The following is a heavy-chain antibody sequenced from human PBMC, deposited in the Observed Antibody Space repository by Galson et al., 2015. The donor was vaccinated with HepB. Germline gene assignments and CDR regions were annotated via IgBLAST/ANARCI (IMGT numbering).Heavy chain of an antibody. J-gene: IGHJ4*02. CDR1: GFTVSTHS. CDR3: ARVGWGPGLDY. CDR2: LYAGGNP. V-gene: IGHV3-53*04. Sequence: PLRLSCAASGFTVSTHSMTWVRQAPGRGLESVSVLYAGGNPDYAEPVKGRFTTSRHNSNNTVSLQLNSLRKEDAGIYYCARVGWGPGLDYWGQGALVTVSS. D-gene: IGHD3-16*01.